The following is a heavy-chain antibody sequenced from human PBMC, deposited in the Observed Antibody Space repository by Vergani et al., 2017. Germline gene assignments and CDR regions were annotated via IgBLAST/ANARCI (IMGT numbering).Heavy chain of an antibody. D-gene: IGHD4-23*01. CDR3: ARDPYGGKIRGYFDY. CDR2: ISYDGSNK. V-gene: IGHV3-30*04. CDR1: GFTFSSYA. J-gene: IGHJ4*02. Sequence: QVQLVESGGGVVQPGRSLRLSCAASGFTFSSYAMHWVRQAPGKGLEWVAVISYDGSNKYYADSVKGRFTISRDKSKNTLYLQMNSLRAEDTAVYYCARDPYGGKIRGYFDYWGQGTLVTVSS.